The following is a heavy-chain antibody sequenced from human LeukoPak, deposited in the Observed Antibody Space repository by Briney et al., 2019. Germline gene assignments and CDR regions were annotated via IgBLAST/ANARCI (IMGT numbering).Heavy chain of an antibody. V-gene: IGHV3-74*01. D-gene: IGHD5-18*01. Sequence: PGGSLRLSCAASGFSFSTYCMHWVRQAPGKGPMWVSRICPDGTVTNCADSVKARFSISRDNARNTVYLQMNSLRAEDTAVYYCAKVSGYSYGYYYWGQGTLVTVSS. J-gene: IGHJ4*02. CDR3: AKVSGYSYGYYY. CDR1: GFSFSTYC. CDR2: ICPDGTVT.